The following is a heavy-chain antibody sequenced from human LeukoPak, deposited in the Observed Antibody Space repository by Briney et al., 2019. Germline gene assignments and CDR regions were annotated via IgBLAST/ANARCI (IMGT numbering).Heavy chain of an antibody. CDR1: GFTFSSYW. Sequence: GGSLRLSCAASGFTFSSYWMSWVRQAPGRGLEWVANIKQDGSEKYYVDSVKGRFTISRDNAKNSLYLQMNGLRAEDTAVYYCARDRSGSPYNWFDPWGQGTLVTVSS. D-gene: IGHD3-10*01. CDR2: IKQDGSEK. CDR3: ARDRSGSPYNWFDP. V-gene: IGHV3-7*01. J-gene: IGHJ5*02.